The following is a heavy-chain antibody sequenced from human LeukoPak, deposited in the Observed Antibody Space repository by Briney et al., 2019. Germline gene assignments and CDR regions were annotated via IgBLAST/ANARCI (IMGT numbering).Heavy chain of an antibody. V-gene: IGHV3-21*01. D-gene: IGHD6-19*01. CDR3: AREPYSSGWYDY. Sequence: GGSLRLSCAASGFTFSSYSMNWVRQAPGKGLEWVSSISSSSSYIYYADSVKGRFTISRDNAKNSLYLQMNSLRAEDTAVYYCAREPYSSGWYDYWGQGTLVTVSS. CDR1: GFTFSSYS. CDR2: ISSSSSYI. J-gene: IGHJ4*02.